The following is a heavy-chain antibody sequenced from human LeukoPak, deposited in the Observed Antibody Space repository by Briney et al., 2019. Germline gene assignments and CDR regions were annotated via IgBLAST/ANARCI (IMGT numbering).Heavy chain of an antibody. CDR3: ARDLGYCSSTSCSEPYNWFDP. CDR1: GYTFTSYG. CDR2: ISAYNGNT. Sequence: DSVTLSCTASGYTFTSYGISWVRQAPGQGLEWMGWISAYNGNTNYAQKLQGRVTMTTDTSTSTAYMGLRSLRSDDTAVYYWARDLGYCSSTSCSEPYNWFDPWGQGTLVTVSS. D-gene: IGHD2-2*01. J-gene: IGHJ5*02. V-gene: IGHV1-18*01.